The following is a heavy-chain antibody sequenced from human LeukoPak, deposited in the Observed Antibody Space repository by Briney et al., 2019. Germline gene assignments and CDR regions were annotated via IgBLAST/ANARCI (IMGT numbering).Heavy chain of an antibody. V-gene: IGHV1-46*01. J-gene: IGHJ4*02. D-gene: IGHD3/OR15-3a*01. CDR2: MNPSGGST. CDR1: GYTFSRYY. Sequence: GASVKVSCKASGYTFSRYYMHWVRQAPGQGLEGMGIMNPSGGSTSYAQKFQGRVTMTRDMSTSIVYMELSSLRSEDTAVYYCARQTGSGLFILPGGQGTLVTVSS. CDR3: ARQTGSGLFILP.